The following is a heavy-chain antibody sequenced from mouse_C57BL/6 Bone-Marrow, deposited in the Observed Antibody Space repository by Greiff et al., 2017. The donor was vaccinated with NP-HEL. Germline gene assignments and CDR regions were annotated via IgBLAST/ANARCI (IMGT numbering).Heavy chain of an antibody. CDR1: GYTFTSYW. V-gene: IGHV1-55*01. J-gene: IGHJ3*01. Sequence: VQLQQPGAELVKPGASVKMSCKASGYTFTSYWITWVKQRPGQGLEWIGDIYPGSGSTNYNEKFKSKATLTVDTSSSTAYMQLSSLTSEDSAVYYGARRDGRAPQAWFGGWGQGALVTVSA. D-gene: IGHD3-3*01. CDR3: ARRDGRAPQAWFGG. CDR2: IYPGSGST.